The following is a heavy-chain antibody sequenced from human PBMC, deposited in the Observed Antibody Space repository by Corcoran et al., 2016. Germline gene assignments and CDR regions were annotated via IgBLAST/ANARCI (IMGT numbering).Heavy chain of an antibody. CDR2: IYPGDSDT. Sequence: EVQLVQSGAEMKKPGESLKISCKTSGYSFNTYWIGWVRQMPGKGLEWMGIIYPGDSDTRYSPSFQGQVTISVDKSISTAYLQWSSLKASDTAMYYCARRADSSNYYHSIDNWGQGTLVTVSS. J-gene: IGHJ4*02. CDR1: GYSFNTYW. CDR3: ARRADSSNYYHSIDN. V-gene: IGHV5-51*01. D-gene: IGHD3-22*01.